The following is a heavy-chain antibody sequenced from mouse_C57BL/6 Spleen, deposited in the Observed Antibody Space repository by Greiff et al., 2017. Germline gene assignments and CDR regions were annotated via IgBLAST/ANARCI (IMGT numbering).Heavy chain of an antibody. CDR1: GFAFSSYS. Sequence: EVKLLQSGGGLVKPGGSLKLSCAASGFAFSSYSMSLVRPTPEKRLEWVATISGGGGNTYYPGSVKGRFTISRDNAKNTLYLQMSSLRSEDSALYYCASCPFYYAMDYWGQGTSVTVSS. CDR2: ISGGGGNT. CDR3: ASCPFYYAMDY. J-gene: IGHJ4*01. V-gene: IGHV5-9*01.